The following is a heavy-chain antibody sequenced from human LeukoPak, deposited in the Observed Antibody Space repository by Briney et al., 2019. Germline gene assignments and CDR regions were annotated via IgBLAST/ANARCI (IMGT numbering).Heavy chain of an antibody. D-gene: IGHD2-2*01. Sequence: GASVNVSCKASGYTFTVNYIQWVRQAPGQGHEWKGWINPNSGGTNSAQKFQGRVTMTRDTSVSTAYMELSRLRSDDTAVYYCARDHCTSSGCYEYYYYGMDVWGQGTTVTVSS. V-gene: IGHV1-2*02. CDR3: ARDHCTSSGCYEYYYYGMDV. J-gene: IGHJ6*02. CDR1: GYTFTVNY. CDR2: INPNSGGT.